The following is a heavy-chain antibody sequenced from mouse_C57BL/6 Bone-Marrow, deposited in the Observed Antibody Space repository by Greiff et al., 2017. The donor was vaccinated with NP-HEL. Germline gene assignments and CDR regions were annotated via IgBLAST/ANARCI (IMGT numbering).Heavy chain of an antibody. Sequence: VQLQQSGPELVKPGASVKMSCKASGYTFTDYNMHWVKQSHGKSLEWIGYINPNNGGTSYNQKFKGKATLTVNKSSSTAYMELRSLTSEDSAVYYCAYYYGSSGGFDYWGKGTTLTVSS. V-gene: IGHV1-22*01. CDR1: GYTFTDYN. CDR3: AYYYGSSGGFDY. CDR2: INPNNGGT. J-gene: IGHJ2*01. D-gene: IGHD1-1*01.